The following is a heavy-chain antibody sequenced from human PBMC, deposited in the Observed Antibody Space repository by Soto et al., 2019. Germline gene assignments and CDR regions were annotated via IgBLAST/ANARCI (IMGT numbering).Heavy chain of an antibody. CDR3: ARGLQPRFGGYKGLGYHGMDV. D-gene: IGHD5-12*01. J-gene: IGHJ6*02. CDR1: GGSFSDYF. CDR2: ISHSGST. V-gene: IGHV4-34*01. Sequence: QVQLQQWGAGLLKPSETLSLTCAVYGGSFSDYFWSWIRQPPSKGLEWIGEISHSGSTSYNPSLKSRVTISVDTSKNQFFLNLSSVTAADTAVYYCARGLQPRFGGYKGLGYHGMDVWGQGTTVTVSS.